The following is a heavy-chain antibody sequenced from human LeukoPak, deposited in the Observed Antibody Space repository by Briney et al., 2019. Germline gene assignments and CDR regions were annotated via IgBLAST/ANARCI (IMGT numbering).Heavy chain of an antibody. CDR2: IRYDGSNK. CDR1: GFTFSSYG. D-gene: IGHD6-6*01. J-gene: IGHJ4*02. V-gene: IGHV3-30*02. Sequence: GGSLRLSCAASGFTFSSYGMHWVRQAPGKGLEWVAFIRYDGSNKYYADSVKGRFTISRDNSKNTLYQQMNSLRAEDTAVYYCAKVQSIAPCCSDYWGQGTLVTVSS. CDR3: AKVQSIAPCCSDY.